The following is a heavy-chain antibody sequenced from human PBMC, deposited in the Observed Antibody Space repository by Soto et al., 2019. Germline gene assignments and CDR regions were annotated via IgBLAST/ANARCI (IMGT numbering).Heavy chain of an antibody. CDR2: INAGNGNT. J-gene: IGHJ6*02. CDR1: GYTFTSYA. D-gene: IGHD4-17*01. V-gene: IGHV1-3*01. Sequence: ASVKVSCKASGYTFTSYAMHWVRQAPGQRLEWMGWINAGNGNTKYSQKFQGRVTITRDTSASTAYMELSSLRSEDTAVYYCASRDYGDYGGFLDYYYGMDVWGQGTSVTVSS. CDR3: ASRDYGDYGGFLDYYYGMDV.